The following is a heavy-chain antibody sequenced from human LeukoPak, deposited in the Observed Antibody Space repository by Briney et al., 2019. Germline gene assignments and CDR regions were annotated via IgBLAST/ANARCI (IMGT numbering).Heavy chain of an antibody. CDR2: INTDGSST. Sequence: GGSLRLSCAASGFTFNRYWMHWVRQAPGKGLLWVSRINTDGSSTHYADSVKGRLTISRDNAKNMLYLQMNGLRAEDTAVYYCVVWGEDSSGHRFDHWGQGTLVTVSS. J-gene: IGHJ4*02. D-gene: IGHD3-22*01. CDR1: GFTFNRYW. CDR3: VVWGEDSSGHRFDH. V-gene: IGHV3-74*01.